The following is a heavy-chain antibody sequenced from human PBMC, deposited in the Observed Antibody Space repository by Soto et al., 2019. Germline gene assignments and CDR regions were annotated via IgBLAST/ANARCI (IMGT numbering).Heavy chain of an antibody. V-gene: IGHV4-34*01. CDR1: GRSFSGYY. Sequence: SETLSLTCAVYGRSFSGYYCSCIRHPPEKGLEWNGEINHSGSTNYNPSLKSRVTISVDTSKNQFSLKLSSVAAVDTAVYYCARVSHNLSYSSTSIFDYWGQGTLVTVSS. D-gene: IGHD6-13*01. J-gene: IGHJ4*02. CDR3: ARVSHNLSYSSTSIFDY. CDR2: INHSGST.